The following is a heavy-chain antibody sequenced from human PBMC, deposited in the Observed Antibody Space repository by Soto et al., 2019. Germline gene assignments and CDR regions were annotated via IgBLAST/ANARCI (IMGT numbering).Heavy chain of an antibody. D-gene: IGHD3-3*01. CDR1: GYTLTDLS. V-gene: IGHV1-24*01. Sequence: GASVKVSCKVSGYTLTDLSMHWVRQAPGKGLEWMGGFDPEDGETIYAQKFQGRVTMTEDTSTDTAYMELSSLRSEDTAVYYCATDTAYDFWSGYYNANFDYWGQGTLVTVSS. CDR3: ATDTAYDFWSGYYNANFDY. J-gene: IGHJ4*02. CDR2: FDPEDGET.